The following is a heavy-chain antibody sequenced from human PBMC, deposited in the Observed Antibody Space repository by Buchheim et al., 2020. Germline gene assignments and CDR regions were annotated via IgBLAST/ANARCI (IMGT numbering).Heavy chain of an antibody. J-gene: IGHJ4*02. V-gene: IGHV3-30-3*01. D-gene: IGHD6-13*01. CDR1: GFTFSSYA. CDR2: ISYDGSNK. Sequence: QVQLVESGGGVVQPGRSLRLSCAASGFTFSSYAMHWVRQAPGKGLEWVAVISYDGSNKYYADSVKGRFTISRDNSKNTLYLQMNSLRAEDTAVYYCARDRSSRVLGYWGQGTL. CDR3: ARDRSSRVLGY.